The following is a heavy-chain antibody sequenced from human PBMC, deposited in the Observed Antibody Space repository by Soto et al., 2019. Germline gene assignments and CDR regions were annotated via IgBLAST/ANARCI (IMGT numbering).Heavy chain of an antibody. V-gene: IGHV3-48*02. CDR3: ARGYTGYDS. CDR1: GFTFSSYS. J-gene: IGHJ5*02. CDR2: ISLSGSST. Sequence: VGSLRLSCAASGFTFSSYSISWVRQSPGKGLEWMSYISLSGSSTNYADSVKGRFTVYRDNAKNSLYLQMNSLRDEDTAVYYCARGYTGYDSWGQGTLVTVSS. D-gene: IGHD5-12*01.